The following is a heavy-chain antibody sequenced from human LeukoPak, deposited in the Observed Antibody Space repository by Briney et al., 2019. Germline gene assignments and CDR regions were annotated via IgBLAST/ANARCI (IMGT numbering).Heavy chain of an antibody. CDR3: AEGAEIRLWFSLFDP. J-gene: IGHJ5*02. Sequence: WGTLRLSCTASGFTFSSYAMSWVRQAPGKGLEWVSAISGSGGSTYYADSVKGRFTISRDNSKNTLYLQMNSLRAENTAVYYCAEGAEIRLWFSLFDPWGQGTLVTVSS. V-gene: IGHV3-23*01. CDR1: GFTFSSYA. D-gene: IGHD5-18*01. CDR2: ISGSGGST.